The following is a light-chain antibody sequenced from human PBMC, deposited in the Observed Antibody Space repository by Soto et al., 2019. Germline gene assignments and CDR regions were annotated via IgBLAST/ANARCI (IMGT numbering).Light chain of an antibody. V-gene: IGLV2-14*03. CDR2: DVS. Sequence: QSALTQPASVSGSPGQSITISCTGTSNDIGGYNFVSWYQQHPGKAPKLMIYDVSDRPSGVSNRFSGSKSGNTASLTISGLQPEDEADYYCSSYRSSTTPYVFGTGTKLTVL. CDR3: SSYRSSTTPYV. J-gene: IGLJ1*01. CDR1: SNDIGGYNF.